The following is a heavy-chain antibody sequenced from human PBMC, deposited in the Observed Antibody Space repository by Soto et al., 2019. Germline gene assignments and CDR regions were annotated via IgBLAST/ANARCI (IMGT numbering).Heavy chain of an antibody. Sequence: PSETLSLTCSVSGGYIRSIDDCWSWIRQPPGKGLEWIGFIYHTGTTYYNPSLRSRVTISIDTSKSQFSMKLNSVTAADTAVYYCARVMAAMQNWLDPWAREPWSPSPQ. J-gene: IGHJ5*02. CDR1: GGYIRSIDDC. CDR2: IYHTGTT. CDR3: ARVMAAMQNWLDP. D-gene: IGHD2-2*01. V-gene: IGHV4-30-4*01.